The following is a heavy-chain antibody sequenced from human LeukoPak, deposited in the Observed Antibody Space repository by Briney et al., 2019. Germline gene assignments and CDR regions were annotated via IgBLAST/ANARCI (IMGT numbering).Heavy chain of an antibody. D-gene: IGHD3-22*01. CDR3: AKPYFGEWGDSSGFFALTAFDI. J-gene: IGHJ3*02. Sequence: SETLSLTCTVSGDSISTSNSYWGWIRQPPGKGLEWIGSIYYSGNTYYNPSLKSRVTISVDTSKNQFSLKLSSVTAADTAVYYCAKPYFGEWGDSSGFFALTAFDIWGQGTMVTVSS. CDR1: GDSISTSNSY. V-gene: IGHV4-39*07. CDR2: IYYSGNT.